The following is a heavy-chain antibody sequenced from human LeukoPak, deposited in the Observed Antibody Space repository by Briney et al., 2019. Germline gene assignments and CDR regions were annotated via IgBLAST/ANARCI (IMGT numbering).Heavy chain of an antibody. CDR1: GYMFNDYY. V-gene: IGHV1-2*02. D-gene: IGHD2-21*02. CDR2: INPNNGGI. J-gene: IGHJ4*02. Sequence: ASVTVSCKASGYMFNDYYLHWVRQAPGQGLEWMGWINPNNGGIKYAQKFQGRVTMTRDTSITTAYMELSRLTSDDTAVYFCATDCGGDCYSRYWGQGTLATVSS. CDR3: ATDCGGDCYSRY.